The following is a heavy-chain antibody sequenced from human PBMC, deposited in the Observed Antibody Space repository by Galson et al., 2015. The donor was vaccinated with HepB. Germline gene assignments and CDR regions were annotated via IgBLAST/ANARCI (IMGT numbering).Heavy chain of an antibody. J-gene: IGHJ4*02. CDR3: ARGGRQWFDY. CDR2: INTNTGKP. D-gene: IGHD6-19*01. Sequence: SVKVSCKASEYTFSSYAMNWVRQAPGQGLEWMGWINTNTGKPTYVRGLTGRFVFSSDTSVSTAYLHITNLKAEDTAVYYCARGGRQWFDYWGQGILVTVSS. V-gene: IGHV7-4-1*02. CDR1: EYTFSSYA.